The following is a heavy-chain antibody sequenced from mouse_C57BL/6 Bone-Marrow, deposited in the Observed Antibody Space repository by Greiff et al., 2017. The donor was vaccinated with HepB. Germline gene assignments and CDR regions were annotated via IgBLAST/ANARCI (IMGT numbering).Heavy chain of an antibody. J-gene: IGHJ2*01. Sequence: QVHVKQSGAELARPGASVKLSCKASGYTFTSYGISWVKQRTGQGLEWIGEIYPRSGNTYYNEKFKGKATLTADKSSSTAYMELRSLTSEDSAVYFCAREGIYDGYLYYFDYWGQGTTLTVSS. V-gene: IGHV1-81*01. CDR3: AREGIYDGYLYYFDY. CDR1: GYTFTSYG. D-gene: IGHD2-3*01. CDR2: IYPRSGNT.